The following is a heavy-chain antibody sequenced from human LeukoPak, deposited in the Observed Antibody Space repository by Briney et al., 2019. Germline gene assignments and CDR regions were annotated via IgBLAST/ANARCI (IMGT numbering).Heavy chain of an antibody. CDR2: IYYSGST. CDR1: GGSISSHY. Sequence: KTSETLSLTCTVSGGSISSHYWSWIRQPPGKGLEWIGYIYYSGSTNYNPPLKSRVTISVDTFKNQFSLKLSSVTAADTAVYYCASSYYYYYMDVWGKGTTVTVSS. CDR3: ASSYYYYYMDV. V-gene: IGHV4-59*11. J-gene: IGHJ6*03.